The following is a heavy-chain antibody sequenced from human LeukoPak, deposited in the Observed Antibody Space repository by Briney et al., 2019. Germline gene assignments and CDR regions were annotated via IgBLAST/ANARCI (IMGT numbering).Heavy chain of an antibody. J-gene: IGHJ4*02. Sequence: GGSLRLSCAASGFTFSSYAMTWVRQAPGKGLEWVSSIIDSGGSTYYADFVKGRFTISRDNSKNTLYLQMNSLRAEDTAVYYCARDLAIVGATRSGYWGQGTLVTVSS. CDR1: GFTFSSYA. CDR2: IIDSGGST. D-gene: IGHD1-26*01. CDR3: ARDLAIVGATRSGY. V-gene: IGHV3-23*01.